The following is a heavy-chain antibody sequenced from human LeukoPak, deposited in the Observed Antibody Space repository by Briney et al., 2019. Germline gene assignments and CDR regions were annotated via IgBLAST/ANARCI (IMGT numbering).Heavy chain of an antibody. CDR2: INHSGST. Sequence: SETLSLTCAVYGGSFSGYYWSWIRQPPGKGLEWIGEINHSGSTNYNPSLKSRDTISVDTSKNQFSLKLSSVTAADTAVYYCARRKRYYDFWSGYSFDPWGQGTLVTVSS. V-gene: IGHV4-34*01. CDR3: ARRKRYYDFWSGYSFDP. D-gene: IGHD3-3*01. J-gene: IGHJ5*02. CDR1: GGSFSGYY.